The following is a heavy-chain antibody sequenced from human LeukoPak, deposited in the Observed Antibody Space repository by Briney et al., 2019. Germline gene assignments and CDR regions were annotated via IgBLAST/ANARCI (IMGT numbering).Heavy chain of an antibody. D-gene: IGHD3-10*01. CDR1: GYTFTGYF. Sequence: ASVKVSCKASGYTFTGYFMHWVRQAPGQGLEWMGWINPNSGGTVYAQKFQGRVTMTRDTSITTAYMDLSSLRSDDTAVYYCARVYGSRSYYNHWGQGTLVTVSS. CDR3: ARVYGSRSYYNH. J-gene: IGHJ5*02. CDR2: INPNSGGT. V-gene: IGHV1-2*02.